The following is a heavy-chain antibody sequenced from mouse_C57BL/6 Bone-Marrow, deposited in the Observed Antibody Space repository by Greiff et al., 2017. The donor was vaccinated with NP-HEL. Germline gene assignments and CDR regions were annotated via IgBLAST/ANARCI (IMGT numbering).Heavy chain of an antibody. CDR2: INPSSGYT. CDR3: ARGNYDGYYERGYYFDY. CDR1: GYTFTSYW. Sequence: VKLMESGAELAKPGASVKLSCKASGYTFTSYWMHWVKQRPGQGLEWIGYINPSSGYTKYNQKFKDKATLTADKSSSTAYMQLSSLTYEDSAVYYCARGNYDGYYERGYYFDYWGQGNTLTVSS. V-gene: IGHV1-7*01. J-gene: IGHJ2*01. D-gene: IGHD2-3*01.